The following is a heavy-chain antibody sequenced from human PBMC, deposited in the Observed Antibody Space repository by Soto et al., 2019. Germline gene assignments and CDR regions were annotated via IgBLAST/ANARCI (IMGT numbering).Heavy chain of an antibody. CDR1: GESFSNHY. D-gene: IGHD3-22*01. CDR3: ARGVVYRDVGLAYGLDV. CDR2: INYSGST. V-gene: IGHV4-34*01. J-gene: IGHJ6*02. Sequence: SETLSLTCAVYGESFSNHYWTWIRQSPGKGLEWVGEINYSGSTRYNWSLGSRVTISVDTSKNQFSLMVTSVTAEDTAVYYCARGVVYRDVGLAYGLDVWGQGTTVTVSS.